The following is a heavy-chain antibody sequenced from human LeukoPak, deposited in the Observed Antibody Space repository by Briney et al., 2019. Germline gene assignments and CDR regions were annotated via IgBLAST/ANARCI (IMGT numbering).Heavy chain of an antibody. J-gene: IGHJ6*03. V-gene: IGHV4-61*02. CDR3: ARDKPSGSTYYYYMDV. D-gene: IGHD3-10*01. Sequence: SQTLSLTCTVSGGSISSGSYYWSWIRQPAGQGLDGIGRIYTSTSTNYNPSLKSRVTISVDKSKNQFYLQLSSVTAPDTAVYYCARDKPSGSTYYYYMDVWGKGTTVTISS. CDR2: IYTSTST. CDR1: GGSISSGSYY.